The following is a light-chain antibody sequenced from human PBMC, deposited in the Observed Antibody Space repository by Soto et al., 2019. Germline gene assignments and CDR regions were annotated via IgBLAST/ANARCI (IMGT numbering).Light chain of an antibody. V-gene: IGKV3-11*01. CDR1: QSINNF. J-gene: IGKJ2*02. CDR2: DVS. Sequence: EIVLTRSPATLSLSPGERATLSCTTSQSINNFLAWYQEKPGQAPRLLIYDVSVRAAGIPARFSGSGSETDFTLTISSLEPEDSAIYYCQQRANWPRGTFGQGTKVEIK. CDR3: QQRANWPRGT.